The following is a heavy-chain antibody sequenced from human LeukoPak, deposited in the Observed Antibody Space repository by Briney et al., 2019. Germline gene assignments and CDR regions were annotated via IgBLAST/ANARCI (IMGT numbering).Heavy chain of an antibody. CDR1: GGTFSSYA. CDR3: ARGRLKNGYNYFGHFDY. D-gene: IGHD5-24*01. Sequence: ASVKVSCKASGGTFSSYAISWVRQAPGQGLEWMGGIIPIFGTANYAQKFQGRVTITADESTSTAYMERSSLRCEDTAVYYCARGRLKNGYNYFGHFDYWGQGTLVTVSS. J-gene: IGHJ4*02. V-gene: IGHV1-69*13. CDR2: IIPIFGTA.